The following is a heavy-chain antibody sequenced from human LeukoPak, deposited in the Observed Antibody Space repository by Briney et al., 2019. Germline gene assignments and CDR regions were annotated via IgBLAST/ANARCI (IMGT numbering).Heavy chain of an antibody. Sequence: PSETLSLTCAVSGGSISSSNWWSWVRQPPGKGLEWIGEIYHSGSTNYNPSLKSRVTISVDKSKNQFSLKLSSVTAADTAVYYCARSYCSSTRCYGDYYYYGMDVWGQGTTVTVSS. V-gene: IGHV4-4*02. J-gene: IGHJ6*02. CDR2: IYHSGST. CDR1: GGSISSSNW. CDR3: ARSYCSSTRCYGDYYYYGMDV. D-gene: IGHD2-2*01.